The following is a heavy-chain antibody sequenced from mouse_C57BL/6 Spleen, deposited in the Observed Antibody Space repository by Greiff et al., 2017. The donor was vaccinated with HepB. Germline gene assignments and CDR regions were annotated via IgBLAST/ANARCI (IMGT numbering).Heavy chain of an antibody. D-gene: IGHD1-1*01. J-gene: IGHJ2*01. Sequence: QVQLKESGAELARPGASVKLSCKASGYTFTSYGISGVKQRTGQGLEWIGEIYPRSGNTYYNEKFKGKATLTADKSSSTAYMELRSLTSEDSAVDFCAKITTVVATDYWGQGTTLTVSS. CDR3: AKITTVVATDY. CDR2: IYPRSGNT. V-gene: IGHV1-81*01. CDR1: GYTFTSYG.